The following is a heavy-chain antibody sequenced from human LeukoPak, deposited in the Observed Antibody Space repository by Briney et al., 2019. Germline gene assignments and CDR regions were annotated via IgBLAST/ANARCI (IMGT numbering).Heavy chain of an antibody. Sequence: SVNVSCTASGYTFTSYYMHWVRQTPGQGLEWMGIINPSGGSTSYAQKFQGRVTMTRDTSTSTVYMELSSLRSEDTAVYYCARVGGYYFDYWGQGTLVTVSS. D-gene: IGHD3-16*01. CDR2: INPSGGST. V-gene: IGHV1-46*01. CDR1: GYTFTSYY. CDR3: ARVGGYYFDY. J-gene: IGHJ4*02.